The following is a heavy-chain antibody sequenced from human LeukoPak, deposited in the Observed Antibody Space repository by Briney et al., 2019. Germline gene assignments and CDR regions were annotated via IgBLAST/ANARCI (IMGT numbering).Heavy chain of an antibody. J-gene: IGHJ1*01. V-gene: IGHV3-13*01. CDR1: GFTFSSYD. CDR2: IGTAGDT. CDR3: ARAEGIAAAGTEEEYFQH. D-gene: IGHD6-13*01. Sequence: GGSLRLSCAASGFTFSSYDMHWVRQATGKGLEWVSAIGTAGDTYYPGSVKGRFTISRENAKNSLYLQMNSLRAGDTAVYYCARAEGIAAAGTEEEYFQHWGQGTLVTVSS.